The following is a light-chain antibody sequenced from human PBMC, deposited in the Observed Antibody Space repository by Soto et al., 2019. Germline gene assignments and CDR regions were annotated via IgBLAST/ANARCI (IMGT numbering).Light chain of an antibody. Sequence: EIVMTQSPATLSVSQGERATLSCRASESVSSNLAWYQQKPGQAPRLLIYGASTRDTGIPARFSGSGSVTEFTLTISSLHSEDFAVYYCQQYNKWPLTFGGGTKVEIK. CDR1: ESVSSN. CDR2: GAS. J-gene: IGKJ4*01. CDR3: QQYNKWPLT. V-gene: IGKV3-15*01.